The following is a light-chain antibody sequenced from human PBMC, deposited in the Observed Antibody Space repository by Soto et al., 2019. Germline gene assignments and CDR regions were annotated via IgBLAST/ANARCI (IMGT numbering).Light chain of an antibody. J-gene: IGKJ1*01. Sequence: DIQMTQSPSSLSASVGDRVTITCRASQSISSYLNWYQQKPGKAPKLLIYGASSLQSGVPSRFSGRGSGTDFTLTISSLQPEDFATYYCQQRYSTPRTFGQGTKVEIK. CDR1: QSISSY. CDR3: QQRYSTPRT. V-gene: IGKV1-39*01. CDR2: GAS.